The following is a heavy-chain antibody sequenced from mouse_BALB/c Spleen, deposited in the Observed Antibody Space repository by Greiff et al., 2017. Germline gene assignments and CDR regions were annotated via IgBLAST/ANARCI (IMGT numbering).Heavy chain of an antibody. CDR3: ARHYGPYYAMDY. CDR2: ISSGGGST. V-gene: IGHV5-12-1*01. J-gene: IGHJ4*01. D-gene: IGHD1-1*01. Sequence: EVQVVESGGGLVKPGGSLKLSCAASGFAFSSYDMSWVRQTPEKRLEWVAYISSGGGSTYYPDTVKGRFTISRDNAKNTLYLQMSSLKSEDTAMYYCARHYGPYYAMDYWGQGTSVTVSS. CDR1: GFAFSSYD.